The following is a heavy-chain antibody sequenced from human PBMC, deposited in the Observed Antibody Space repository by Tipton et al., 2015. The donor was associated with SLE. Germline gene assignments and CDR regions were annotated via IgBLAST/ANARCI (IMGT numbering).Heavy chain of an antibody. V-gene: IGHV4-59*01. Sequence: TLSLTCTVSGGSISKYYWSWIRQPPGKGLEWIGYVYNSGSTNYNPSLKSRVTISVDTSKNQFSLKLRSVTAADTAVYYCARAEGSWDAFDIWGQGTMVTVSS. D-gene: IGHD2-15*01. CDR3: ARAEGSWDAFDI. CDR1: GGSISKYY. CDR2: VYNSGST. J-gene: IGHJ3*02.